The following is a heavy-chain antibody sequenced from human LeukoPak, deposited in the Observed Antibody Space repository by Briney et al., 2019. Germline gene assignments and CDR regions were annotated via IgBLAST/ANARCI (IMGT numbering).Heavy chain of an antibody. CDR2: IKSKDDGGTT. CDR1: GFTFSNAW. D-gene: IGHD3-10*01. V-gene: IGHV3-15*01. J-gene: IGHJ4*02. CDR3: TTDLGGAFGSGTYDF. Sequence: GGSLRLSCTASGFTFSNAWMSWVRQAPGKGLEWVGRIKSKDDGGTTDYAAPVKGRFTISRDDSKNTLYLQMNSLKTEDTAVYYCTTDLGGAFGSGTYDFRGQRTLVTVSA.